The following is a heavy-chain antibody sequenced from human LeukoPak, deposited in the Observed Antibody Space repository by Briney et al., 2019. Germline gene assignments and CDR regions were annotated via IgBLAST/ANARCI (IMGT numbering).Heavy chain of an antibody. Sequence: ASVKVSCKASGYTFTGYYMHWVRQAPGQGLEWMGWMNPNSGNTGYAQKFQGRVTMTRNTSISTAYMELSSLRSEDTAVYYCARGSSTYYYYYGMDVWGQGTTVTVSS. CDR3: ARGSSTYYYYYGMDV. V-gene: IGHV1-8*02. J-gene: IGHJ6*02. CDR2: MNPNSGNT. CDR1: GYTFTGYY.